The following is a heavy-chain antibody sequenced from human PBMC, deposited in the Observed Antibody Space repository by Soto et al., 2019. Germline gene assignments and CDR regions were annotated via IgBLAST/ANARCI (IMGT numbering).Heavy chain of an antibody. Sequence: PSESLSLTCAVSGASISGSYYYWAWLRQSPGKGPEWIGSVFYTGFTSYNPSLESRVSVSVDTSKSQFSLKLSAVTAADTAVYYCATPQNGYNWNCFDHWGQGALVTVSS. J-gene: IGHJ4*02. V-gene: IGHV4-39*01. CDR3: ATPQNGYNWNCFDH. CDR2: VFYTGFT. CDR1: GASISGSYYY. D-gene: IGHD1-20*01.